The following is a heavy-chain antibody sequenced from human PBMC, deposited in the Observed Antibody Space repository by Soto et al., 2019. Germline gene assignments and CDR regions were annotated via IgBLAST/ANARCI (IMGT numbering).Heavy chain of an antibody. CDR3: ATTIRGSVTANAPIDY. D-gene: IGHD2-21*02. CDR2: FDPEDGET. CDR1: GYTLTELS. Sequence: QVQLVQSGAEVKKPGASVKVSCKVSGYTLTELSMHWVRQAPGKGLEWMGGFDPEDGETIYAQKFQGRVTMTEDTSTDTAYMELSSLRSEDTAVYYCATTIRGSVTANAPIDYWGQGTLVTVSS. V-gene: IGHV1-24*01. J-gene: IGHJ4*02.